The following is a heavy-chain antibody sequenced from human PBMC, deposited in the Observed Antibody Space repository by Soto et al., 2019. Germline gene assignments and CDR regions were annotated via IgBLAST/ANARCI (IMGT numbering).Heavy chain of an antibody. CDR3: ARGGTPSDY. J-gene: IGHJ4*02. Sequence: QVQLVQSGAEVKKPGASVKVSCKASGYTFTNFGISWVRQARGQGLEWMGWISAYNGNTNYAKNFQGRVTMTTDTSTSTAYMDVRSVRSDDRAVYCCARGGTPSDYWGQGTLVTVSS. V-gene: IGHV1-18*01. CDR1: GYTFTNFG. D-gene: IGHD3-16*01. CDR2: ISAYNGNT.